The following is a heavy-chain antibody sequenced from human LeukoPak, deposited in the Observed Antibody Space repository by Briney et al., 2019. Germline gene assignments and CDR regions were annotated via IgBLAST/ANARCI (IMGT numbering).Heavy chain of an antibody. CDR1: GGSISSYY. Sequence: SETLSLTCTVSGGSISSYYWSWIRQPPGKGLEWIGYIYYSGSTNYNPSLKSRVTISVDTSKNQFSLKLSSVTAADTAVYYCAGYGSSWVNWFDPWGQGTLVTVSS. D-gene: IGHD6-6*01. CDR3: AGYGSSWVNWFDP. J-gene: IGHJ5*02. V-gene: IGHV4-59*01. CDR2: IYYSGST.